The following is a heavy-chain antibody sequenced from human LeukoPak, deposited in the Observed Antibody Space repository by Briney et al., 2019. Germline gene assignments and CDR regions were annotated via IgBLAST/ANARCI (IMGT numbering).Heavy chain of an antibody. J-gene: IGHJ4*02. CDR3: ARGRRYYYGSGYYY. CDR2: IKHSGTT. CDR1: GGSFSDYY. Sequence: SGTLSLTCDVQGGSFSDYYWSWIRQTPGKGLEWIGEIKHSGTTNYNPSPKSRVTIAVNTSNTQVSLKVNSVTGADSAVYYCARGRRYYYGSGYYYWGQGTLVTVSS. V-gene: IGHV4-34*01. D-gene: IGHD3-10*01.